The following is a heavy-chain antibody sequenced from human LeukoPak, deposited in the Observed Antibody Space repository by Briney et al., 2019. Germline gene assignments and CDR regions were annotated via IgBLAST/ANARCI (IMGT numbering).Heavy chain of an antibody. CDR2: IYTGGNT. CDR1: GCPVSSNH. CDR3: ARGRPPYYFDY. Sequence: GRSPRLSCTASGCPVSSNHMTWVRQAPRKRLEWVSVIYTGGNTDHADSVQGRFTLSRDNSKNTLYLHMNSLRVEDTAVYYCARGRPPYYFDYWGQGTLVTVSS. V-gene: IGHV3-53*01. J-gene: IGHJ4*02.